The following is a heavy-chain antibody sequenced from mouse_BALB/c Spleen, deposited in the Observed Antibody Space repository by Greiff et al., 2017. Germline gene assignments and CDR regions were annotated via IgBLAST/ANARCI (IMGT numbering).Heavy chain of an antibody. Sequence: EVQLVESGGGLVKPGGSLKLSCAASGFTFSSYAMSWVRQTPEKRLEWVASISSGGSTYYPDSVKGRFTISRDNARNILYLQMSSLRSEDTAMYYCARVTFDYWGQGTTLTVSS. CDR3: ARVTFDY. J-gene: IGHJ2*01. D-gene: IGHD2-2*01. CDR1: GFTFSSYA. V-gene: IGHV5-6-5*01. CDR2: ISSGGST.